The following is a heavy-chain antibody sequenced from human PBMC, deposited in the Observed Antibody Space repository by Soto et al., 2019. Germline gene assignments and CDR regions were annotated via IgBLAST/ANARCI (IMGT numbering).Heavy chain of an antibody. CDR1: GFTFSSHG. V-gene: IGHV3-33*01. CDR2: IWYDASNR. CDR3: ARDGGYCSGGSCYPYYYYYGMDV. J-gene: IGHJ6*02. Sequence: QVQLVESGGGVVQPGRSLRLSCAASGFTFSSHGMHWVRQAPGKGLEWVAVIWYDASNRYYGDSVKGRFTISRDNSKNTXXLXMXXLRAEDTAVYYCARDGGYCSGGSCYPYYYYYGMDVWGQGTTVTVS. D-gene: IGHD2-15*01.